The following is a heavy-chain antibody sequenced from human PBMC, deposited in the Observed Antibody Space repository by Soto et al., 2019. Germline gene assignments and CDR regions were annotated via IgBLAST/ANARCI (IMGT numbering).Heavy chain of an antibody. Sequence: SETLSLTCPVSGGSLSSGYYYWSWIRQPPGKGLEWIGYIYYSGSTYYNPSLKSRVTISVDTSKNQFSLKLSSVTAADTAVYYCARDSSYYYDSSGYSGVFDYWGQGTLVTVSS. V-gene: IGHV4-30-4*01. J-gene: IGHJ4*02. CDR2: IYYSGST. CDR3: ARDSSYYYDSSGYSGVFDY. D-gene: IGHD3-22*01. CDR1: GGSLSSGYYY.